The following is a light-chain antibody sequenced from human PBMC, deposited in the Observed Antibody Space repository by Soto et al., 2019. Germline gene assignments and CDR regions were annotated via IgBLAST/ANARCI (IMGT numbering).Light chain of an antibody. Sequence: EMVLTQSPDILSLSQGDRATLSCRASQSVSSDYLVWYQQKPGQAPRLLIYGASSRATGIPDRFSGSGSGTDFILTISRLEPEDFAVYYCQHYDNTPPSVTFGPGTKVDIK. CDR2: GAS. CDR3: QHYDNTPPSVT. CDR1: QSVSSDY. V-gene: IGKV3-20*01. J-gene: IGKJ3*01.